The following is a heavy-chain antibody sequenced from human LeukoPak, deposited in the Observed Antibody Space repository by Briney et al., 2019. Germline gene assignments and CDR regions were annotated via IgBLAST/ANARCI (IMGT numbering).Heavy chain of an antibody. CDR1: GGSISNYY. CDR3: ARGATPYYYFDS. Sequence: SETLSLTCTISGGSISNYYWNWIRQSPGKGVEWIGYIYYIGSTNYNPSLKSRVTISLDTSNNQFSLKLTSVTAAETAVYYCARGATPYYYFDSWGKGTLVTVSS. V-gene: IGHV4-59*01. J-gene: IGHJ4*02. CDR2: IYYIGST. D-gene: IGHD1-26*01.